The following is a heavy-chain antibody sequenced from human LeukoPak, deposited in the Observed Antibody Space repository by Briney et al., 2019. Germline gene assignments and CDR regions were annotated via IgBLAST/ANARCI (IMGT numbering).Heavy chain of an antibody. D-gene: IGHD4-17*01. CDR3: ARSSKDDYGDYGLDY. V-gene: IGHV4-59*01. CDR1: DGSISGFY. Sequence: SETLSLTCSVSDGSISGFYWSWIRQPPGKGLEWIGYIYYSGSTNYNPSLKSRVTISVDTSKNQFSLKLSSVTAADTAVYYCARSSKDDYGDYGLDYWGQGTLVTVSS. J-gene: IGHJ4*02. CDR2: IYYSGST.